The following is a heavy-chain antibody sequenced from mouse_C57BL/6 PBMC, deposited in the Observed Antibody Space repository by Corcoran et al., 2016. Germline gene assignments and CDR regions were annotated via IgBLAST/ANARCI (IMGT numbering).Heavy chain of an antibody. D-gene: IGHD1-1*01. CDR3: ARRGYPTTVVATGAY. J-gene: IGHJ3*01. CDR1: GYTFTTYG. CDR2: INTYSGVP. Sequence: QIQLVQSGPELKKPGETVKISCKASGYTFTTYGMSWVKQAPGKGLKWMGWINTYSGVPTYADDFKGRFAFSLETSASTAYLQINNLKNEDTATYFCARRGYPTTVVATGAYWGQGTLVTVSA. V-gene: IGHV9-3*01.